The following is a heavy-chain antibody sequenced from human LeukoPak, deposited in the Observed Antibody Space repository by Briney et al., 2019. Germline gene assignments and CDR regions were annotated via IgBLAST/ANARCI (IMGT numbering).Heavy chain of an antibody. CDR3: IRTLIVATSPYMDV. Sequence: GRSLRPSCAASGFTFGDSAMHWVRHAPGKGLEWVSSISWNNGNIDYADSVKGRFTISRDNAKNTVYLQMNSLRAEDTAIYYCIRTLIVATSPYMDVWGKGTTVTVSS. CDR1: GFTFGDSA. CDR2: ISWNNGNI. D-gene: IGHD5-12*01. V-gene: IGHV3-9*01. J-gene: IGHJ6*03.